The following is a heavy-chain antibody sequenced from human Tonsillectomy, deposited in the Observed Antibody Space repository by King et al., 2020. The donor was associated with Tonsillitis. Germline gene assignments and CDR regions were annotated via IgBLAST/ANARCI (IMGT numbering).Heavy chain of an antibody. Sequence: VQLVESGGGLVQPGGSLRLSCAASGFTISRDWMTWVRQAPGKGLEWVANISGDGSIKHYVDSVKGRFTISRDNAKNSLYLQIDSLKVEDTAVYYCARDVSYHGVSSYDVFYIWGQGTMVTVSS. CDR2: ISGDGSIK. CDR1: GFTISRDW. D-gene: IGHD3-10*01. CDR3: ARDVSYHGVSSYDVFYI. J-gene: IGHJ3*02. V-gene: IGHV3-7*03.